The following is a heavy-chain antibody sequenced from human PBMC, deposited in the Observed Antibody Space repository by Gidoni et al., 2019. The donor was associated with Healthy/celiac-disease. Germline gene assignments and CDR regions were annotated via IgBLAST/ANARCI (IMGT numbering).Heavy chain of an antibody. V-gene: IGHV3-23*01. CDR2: ISGSGGST. CDR3: AKDPNDSSGTEVFDY. J-gene: IGHJ4*02. D-gene: IGHD3-22*01. CDR1: GFTFSSDA. Sequence: EVQLLESGGGLVQPGGSLRLSCAASGFTFSSDAMSWVRQAPGKGLEWVSAISGSGGSTYYADSVKGRFTISRDNSKNTLYLQMNSLRAEDTAVYYCAKDPNDSSGTEVFDYWGQGTLVTVSS.